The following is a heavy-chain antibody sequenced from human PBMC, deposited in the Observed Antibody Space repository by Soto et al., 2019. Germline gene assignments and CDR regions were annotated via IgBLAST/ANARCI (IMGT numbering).Heavy chain of an antibody. Sequence: PGGSLRLSCAASGFTFSSYSMNWVRQAPGKGLEWVSYISSSSSTIYYADSVKGRFTISRDNAKNSLYLQMNSLRAEDTAVYYWARLGPYSSGQDWDWGIFDYWGQGTLVTVSS. CDR1: GFTFSSYS. CDR3: ARLGPYSSGQDWDWGIFDY. V-gene: IGHV3-48*01. D-gene: IGHD6-19*01. J-gene: IGHJ4*02. CDR2: ISSSSSTI.